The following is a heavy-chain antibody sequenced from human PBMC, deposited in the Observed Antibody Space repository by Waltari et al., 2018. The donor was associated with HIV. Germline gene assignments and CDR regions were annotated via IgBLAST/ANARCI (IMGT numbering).Heavy chain of an antibody. CDR3: AKEAAVSAGPLDS. J-gene: IGHJ4*02. CDR1: GLTGHTSV. V-gene: IGHV3-23*04. Sequence: EVHLAESGGGLVQPGRALRISCVLSGLTGHTSVLTWVRQAPGKGLQWVSSIGGNDESTHYADSVRGRFTISRDDSHNTLSLQMDSLTINDTAVYYCAKEAAVSAGPLDSWGQGVVVIVSS. CDR2: IGGNDEST. D-gene: IGHD6-19*01.